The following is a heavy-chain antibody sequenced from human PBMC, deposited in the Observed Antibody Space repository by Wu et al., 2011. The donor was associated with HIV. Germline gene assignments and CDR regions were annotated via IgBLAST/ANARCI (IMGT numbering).Heavy chain of an antibody. J-gene: IGHJ4*02. D-gene: IGHD3-16*02. CDR2: IIPKFGTP. CDR3: ARLRGIAYGGVIVDY. Sequence: QVQLVQSGAEVKKPGSSVKVSCKASGGTFNNHAISWVRQAPGQGLEWMGRIIPKFGTPNYAQKFQDRVVISADKSTTTAYLELSSLRPEDTAVYYCARLRGIAYGGVIVDYWGQGTLVTVSS. CDR1: GGTFNNHA. V-gene: IGHV1-69*14.